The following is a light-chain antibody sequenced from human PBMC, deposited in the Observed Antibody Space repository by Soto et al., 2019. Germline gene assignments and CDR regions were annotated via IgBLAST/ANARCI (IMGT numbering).Light chain of an antibody. CDR2: DVS. Sequence: QSALTQPASVSGSPGQSITISCTGTSSDVGGYNYVSWYQQHPGKAPKLMIYDVSNRPSGVSNRFSGSKSGNTASLTISGLQAEDEAEYYCSSYTISSTLVVFGGGTKRTVL. J-gene: IGLJ2*01. V-gene: IGLV2-14*01. CDR3: SSYTISSTLVV. CDR1: SSDVGGYNY.